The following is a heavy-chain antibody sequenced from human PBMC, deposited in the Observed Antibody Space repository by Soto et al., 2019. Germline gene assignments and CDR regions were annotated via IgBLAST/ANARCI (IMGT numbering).Heavy chain of an antibody. CDR3: AEGVVAGLSGN. D-gene: IGHD6-19*01. V-gene: IGHV4-4*02. J-gene: IGHJ4*02. CDR1: GGSINSNNW. CDR2: IYHTGST. Sequence: QVQLQESGPGLVKPSGTLSLTCAVSGGSINSNNWWSWVRQPPGKGLEWIGQIYHTGSTNHDPSLKSRVTISVDKSKNQFSLNLTSVTAADTAVYYCAEGVVAGLSGNWGQGALVIVSS.